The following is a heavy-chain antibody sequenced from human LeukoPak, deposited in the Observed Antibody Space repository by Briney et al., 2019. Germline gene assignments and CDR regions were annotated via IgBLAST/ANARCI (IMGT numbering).Heavy chain of an antibody. CDR1: GGSISSGGYY. D-gene: IGHD6-19*01. J-gene: IGHJ4*02. Sequence: SQTLSLTCTVSGGSISSGGYYWSWIRQHPGKGLEWIGYIYYSGSTNYNPSLKSRVTISVDTSKNQFSLKLSSVTAADTAVYYCVRGRSGWYAYQFDYWGQGTLVTVSS. CDR2: IYYSGST. CDR3: VRGRSGWYAYQFDY. V-gene: IGHV4-31*03.